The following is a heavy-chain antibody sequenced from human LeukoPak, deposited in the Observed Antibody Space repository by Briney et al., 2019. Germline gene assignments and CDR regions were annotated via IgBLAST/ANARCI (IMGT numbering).Heavy chain of an antibody. J-gene: IGHJ4*02. Sequence: GGSLRLSCTASGFTFSTYAMSWVRQAPGKGLEWVSAITDSGGNTYYAAPVKGRFTISRDNSKNTLYLQMNSLKTEDTAVYYCTTLDFDYWGQGTLVTVSS. CDR3: TTLDFDY. D-gene: IGHD1-1*01. CDR1: GFTFSTYA. CDR2: ITDSGGNT. V-gene: IGHV3-23*01.